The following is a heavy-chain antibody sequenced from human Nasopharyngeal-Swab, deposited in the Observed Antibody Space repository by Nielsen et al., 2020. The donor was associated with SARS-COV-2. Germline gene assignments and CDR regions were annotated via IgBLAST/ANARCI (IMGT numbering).Heavy chain of an antibody. V-gene: IGHV4-34*01. CDR3: ARRGLITMIHRWFDP. D-gene: IGHD3-22*01. J-gene: IGHJ5*02. Sequence: RQAPGKGLEWIGEINHSGSTNYNPSLKSRVTISVDTSKNQFSLKLSSVTAAGTAVYYCARRGLITMIHRWFDPWGQGTLVTVSS. CDR2: INHSGST.